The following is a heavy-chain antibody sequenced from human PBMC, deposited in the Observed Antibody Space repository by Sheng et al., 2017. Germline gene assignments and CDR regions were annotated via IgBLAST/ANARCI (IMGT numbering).Heavy chain of an antibody. J-gene: IGHJ5*02. CDR3: TSGYSSKWYA. Sequence: EVQLVESGGDLVQPGGSLKLSCEVSGVSFSDSAIHWVRQASGKGLEWVARIKSKSAGGTTDYAAPVKGRFTISRDDSKSTLYLQMNSLKTEDTAVYYCTSGYSSKWYAWGQGTLVTVSS. CDR2: IKSKSAGGTT. CDR1: GVSFSDSA. V-gene: IGHV3-15*01. D-gene: IGHD6-13*01.